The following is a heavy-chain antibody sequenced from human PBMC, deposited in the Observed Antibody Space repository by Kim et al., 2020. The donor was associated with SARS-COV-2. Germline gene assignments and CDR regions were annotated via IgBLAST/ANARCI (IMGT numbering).Heavy chain of an antibody. Sequence: GGSLRLSCAASRFTFSIYSMNWVRQAPGKGLEWISSISSSSYIYYADSVKGRFTISRDNAKNALYLQMNSLGSGDTAVYYCARGGGDSVYGEDFDYWGQGTLVTVSS. J-gene: IGHJ4*02. CDR2: ISSSSYI. CDR1: RFTFSIYS. V-gene: IGHV3-21*01. CDR3: ARGGGDSVYGEDFDY. D-gene: IGHD3-10*02.